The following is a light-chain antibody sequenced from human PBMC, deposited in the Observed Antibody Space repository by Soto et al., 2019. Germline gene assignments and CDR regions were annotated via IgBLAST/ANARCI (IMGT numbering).Light chain of an antibody. CDR2: AVR. J-gene: IGLJ3*02. V-gene: IGLV2-14*01. CDR3: RAYTASSTLV. CDR1: MHDVGAYNL. Sequence: QSVLTQPASVSGSAGQSITISCSGTMHDVGAYNLVSWYQHHPGTAPKLIIYAVRNRPSGISSRFSGSRSGNTASLTISGLQDEDEGDYYCRAYTASSTLVFGGGTQLTVL.